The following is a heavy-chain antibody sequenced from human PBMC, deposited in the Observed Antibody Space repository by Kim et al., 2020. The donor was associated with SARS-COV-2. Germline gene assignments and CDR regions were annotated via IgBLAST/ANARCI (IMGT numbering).Heavy chain of an antibody. CDR1: GFTFSSYV. CDR2: ISYDGSNK. V-gene: IGHV3-30*18. CDR3: AKGGLLWFGELPDYYYGMDV. D-gene: IGHD3-10*01. J-gene: IGHJ6*02. Sequence: GGSLRLSCAASGFTFSSYVMHWVRQAPGKGLEWVAVISYDGSNKYYADSVKGRFTISRDNSKNTLYLQMNSLRAEDTAVYYCAKGGLLWFGELPDYYYGMDVWGQGTTVTVSS.